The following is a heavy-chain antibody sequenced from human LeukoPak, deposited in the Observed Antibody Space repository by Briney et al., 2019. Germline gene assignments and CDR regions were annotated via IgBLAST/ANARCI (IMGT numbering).Heavy chain of an antibody. CDR2: IIPILGIA. CDR3: ARRSRYCGGDCFDY. Sequence: SVKVSCKASGGTFISYAISWVRQAPGQGLEWMGRIIPILGIANYAQKFQGRVTITADKSTSTAYMELSSLRSEDTAVYYCARRSRYCGGDCFDYWGQGTLVTVSS. D-gene: IGHD2-21*01. V-gene: IGHV1-69*04. CDR1: GGTFISYA. J-gene: IGHJ4*02.